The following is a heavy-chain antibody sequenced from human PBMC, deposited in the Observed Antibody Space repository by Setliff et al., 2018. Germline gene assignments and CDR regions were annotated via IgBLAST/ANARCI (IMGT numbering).Heavy chain of an antibody. CDR2: IYTSWST. V-gene: IGHV4-61*09. Sequence: SETLSLTCTVSGDPMSSRRYYWAWIRQPAGKGLEWIGQIYTSWSTNYNPSLKSRVTISLDTSKNQFSLKLSSVTAADTAVYYCARGRNVAARLLDSWGQGARVTVSS. D-gene: IGHD6-6*01. CDR1: GDPMSSRRYY. CDR3: ARGRNVAARLLDS. J-gene: IGHJ4*02.